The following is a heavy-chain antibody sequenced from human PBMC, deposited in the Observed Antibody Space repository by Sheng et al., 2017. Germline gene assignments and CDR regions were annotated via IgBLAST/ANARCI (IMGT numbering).Heavy chain of an antibody. V-gene: IGHV4-34*01. D-gene: IGHD3-3*01. Sequence: QVQLQQWGAGLLKPSETLSLTCAVYGGSFSGYYWSWIRQPPGKGLEWIGEINHSGSTNYNPSLKSRVTISVDTSKNQFSLKLSSVTAADTAVYYCARPGQRITIFGVVKEYYFDYWGQGTLVTVSS. CDR1: GGSFSGYY. J-gene: IGHJ4*02. CDR3: ARPGQRITIFGVVKEYYFDY. CDR2: INHSGST.